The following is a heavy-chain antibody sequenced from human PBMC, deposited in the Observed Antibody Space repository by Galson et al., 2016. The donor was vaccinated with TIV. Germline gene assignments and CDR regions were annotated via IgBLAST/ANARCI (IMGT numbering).Heavy chain of an antibody. CDR3: GRSDAISGYYYHFDY. J-gene: IGHJ4*02. CDR2: INAANGDT. D-gene: IGHD3-22*01. V-gene: IGHV1-3*01. Sequence: SVKVSCKASGYTFINYAIQWVRQAPGQRLEWMGWINAANGDTKSSQKFQGRVTTTRDTSANMAYMELSSLRSEDTAVYYCGRSDAISGYYYHFDYWGQGTLVTVSS. CDR1: GYTFINYA.